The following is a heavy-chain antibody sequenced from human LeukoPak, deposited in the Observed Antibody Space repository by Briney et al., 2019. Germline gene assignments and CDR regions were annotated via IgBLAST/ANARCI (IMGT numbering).Heavy chain of an antibody. D-gene: IGHD5-18*01. CDR1: GGSISSSSYY. V-gene: IGHV4-39*07. J-gene: IGHJ4*02. CDR3: ARVPRGYSYGYPVDY. Sequence: SETLSLTCTVSGGSISSSSYYWGWIRQPPGKGLEWIGEINHSGSTNYNPSLKSRVTISVDTSKNQFSLKLSSVTAADTAVYYCARVPRGYSYGYPVDYWGQGTLVTVSS. CDR2: INHSGST.